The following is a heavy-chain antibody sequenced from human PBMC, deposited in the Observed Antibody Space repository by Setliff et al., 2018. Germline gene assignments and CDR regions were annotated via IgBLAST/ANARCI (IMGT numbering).Heavy chain of an antibody. CDR2: IYTSGST. V-gene: IGHV4-61*09. CDR3: ARDDYYGSGSPLDF. D-gene: IGHD3-10*01. Sequence: ASETLSLTCTVSGGSISSGSYYWSWIRQPAGSGLEWIGHIYTSGSTNYNPSLKSRVTISVDTSKNQFSLKLNSVTAADTAVYYCARDDYYGSGSPLDFWGQGTVVTVS. CDR1: GGSISSGSYY. J-gene: IGHJ4*02.